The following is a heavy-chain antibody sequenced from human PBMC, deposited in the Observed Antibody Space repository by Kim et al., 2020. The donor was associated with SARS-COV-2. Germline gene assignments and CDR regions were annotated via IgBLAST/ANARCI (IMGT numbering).Heavy chain of an antibody. D-gene: IGHD1-26*01. CDR2: ISYDGSNK. CDR3: AKEKWGDPWYFDL. Sequence: GGSLRLSCAASGFTFSSYGMHWVRQAPGKGLEWVAVISYDGSNKYYADSVKGRFTISRDNSKNTLYLQMNSLRAEDTAVYYCAKEKWGDPWYFDLWGRGT. J-gene: IGHJ2*01. CDR1: GFTFSSYG. V-gene: IGHV3-30*18.